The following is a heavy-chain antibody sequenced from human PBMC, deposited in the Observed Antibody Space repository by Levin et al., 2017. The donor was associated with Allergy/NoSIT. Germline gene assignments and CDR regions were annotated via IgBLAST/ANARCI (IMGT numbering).Heavy chain of an antibody. CDR2: IYWDDDK. D-gene: IGHD2-2*01. Sequence: SGPTLVKPTQTLTLTCTFSGFSLSTSGVGVGWIRQPPGKALEWLALIYWDDDKRYSPSLKSRLTITKDTSKNQVVLTMTNMDPVDTATYYCAHEQSGGYCSSTSCYGHWGQGTLVTVSS. CDR1: GFSLSTSGVG. J-gene: IGHJ4*02. CDR3: AHEQSGGYCSSTSCYGH. V-gene: IGHV2-5*02.